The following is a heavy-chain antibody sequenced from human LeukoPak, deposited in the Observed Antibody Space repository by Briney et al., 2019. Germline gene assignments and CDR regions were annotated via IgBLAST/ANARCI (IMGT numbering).Heavy chain of an antibody. Sequence: PGGSLRLSCAASGFTVSSNYMSWVRQAPGKGLEWVSVIYSGGSTYYADSVKGRFTISRDNSKNTLYLQMNSLRAEDTAVYYCARDSVACRGGSCYRGGVYYFDYWGQGTLVTVSS. J-gene: IGHJ4*02. D-gene: IGHD2-15*01. CDR1: GFTVSSNY. CDR3: ARDSVACRGGSCYRGGVYYFDY. V-gene: IGHV3-66*01. CDR2: IYSGGST.